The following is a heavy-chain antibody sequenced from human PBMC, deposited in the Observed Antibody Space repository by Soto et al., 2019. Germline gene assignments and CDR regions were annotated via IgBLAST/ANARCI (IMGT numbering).Heavy chain of an antibody. CDR3: ARDPMVRGVRPR. CDR1: GGSISSGGYF. CDR2: ISYSGST. V-gene: IGHV4-31*03. J-gene: IGHJ4*02. Sequence: QVQLQESGPGLVKPSQTLSLTCTVSGGSISSGGYFWTWIRQHPGKGLEWIGYISYSGSTYYNPSLKSRATIAVDTSKNQYPLQLSSVTDADTAVYYCARDPMVRGVRPRWGQGTPVTVSS. D-gene: IGHD3-10*01.